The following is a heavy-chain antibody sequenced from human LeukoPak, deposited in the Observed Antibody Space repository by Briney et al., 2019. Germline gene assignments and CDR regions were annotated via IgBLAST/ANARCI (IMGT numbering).Heavy chain of an antibody. V-gene: IGHV1-18*01. Sequence: ASVKVSCKASGYTFTSYGISWVRQAPGQGLEWMGWISAYNGNTNYAQKLQGRVTMTTDTSTSTAYMELRSLRSDDTAVYYCARYGSGSYYRHYYYYYGMDVWAKGPRSPSP. CDR3: ARYGSGSYYRHYYYYYGMDV. D-gene: IGHD3-10*01. J-gene: IGHJ6*02. CDR2: ISAYNGNT. CDR1: GYTFTSYG.